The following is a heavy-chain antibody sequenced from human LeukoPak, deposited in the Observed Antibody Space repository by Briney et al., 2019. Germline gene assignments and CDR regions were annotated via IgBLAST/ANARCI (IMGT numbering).Heavy chain of an antibody. CDR2: IDGDRSNT. V-gene: IGHV3-74*01. CDR3: TRDLGHCTGGTCFPSGPADY. D-gene: IGHD2-15*01. CDR1: GFTFSSHW. J-gene: IGHJ4*02. Sequence: PGGSLRLSCAASGFTFSSHWMHWVRQAPGKGLVWVSLIDGDRSNTNYADSVKGRFVISRDNAKNTLFLQMSSLRADDTGVYYCTRDLGHCTGGTCFPSGPADYWGQATLVTVSS.